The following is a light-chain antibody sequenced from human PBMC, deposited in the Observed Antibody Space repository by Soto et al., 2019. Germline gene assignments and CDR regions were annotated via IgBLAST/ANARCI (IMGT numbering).Light chain of an antibody. Sequence: EVVLTQSPGTLSLSPGDSATLSCRASQSLSAYHLLWYQQTPGQAPRLLIYGSSSRPAGVPDRFSGSGSGTDYTLTISRLEAEDVAVSYCQPYGHSQYTVGPGTKVDIK. CDR1: QSLSAYH. J-gene: IGKJ2*01. CDR2: GSS. CDR3: QPYGHSQYT. V-gene: IGKV3-20*01.